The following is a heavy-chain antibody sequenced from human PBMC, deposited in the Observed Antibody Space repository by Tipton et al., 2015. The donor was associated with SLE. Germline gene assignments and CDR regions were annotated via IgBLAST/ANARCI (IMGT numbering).Heavy chain of an antibody. CDR2: ISYDGSNK. D-gene: IGHD3-3*01. J-gene: IGHJ4*02. CDR1: GFTFSSYS. Sequence: SLRLSCAASGFTFSSYSINWVRQAPGKGLEWVAVISYDGSNKYYADSVKGRFTISRDNAKNSLYLQMNSLRAEDTAVYYCARMAPHYDFWSGYFYYFDYWGQGTLVTVSS. V-gene: IGHV3-30*03. CDR3: ARMAPHYDFWSGYFYYFDY.